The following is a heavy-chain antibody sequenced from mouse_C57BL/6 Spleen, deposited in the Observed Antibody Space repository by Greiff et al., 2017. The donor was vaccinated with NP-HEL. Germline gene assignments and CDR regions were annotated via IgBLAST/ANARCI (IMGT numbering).Heavy chain of an antibody. Sequence: EVKLMESGAELVRPGSSVKMSCKTSGYTFTSYGINWVKQRPGQGLEWIGYIYIGNGYTEYNEKFKGKATLTSDTSSSTAYMQLSSLTSEDSAIYFCARRWLLPYYYAMDDWGQGTSVTVSS. D-gene: IGHD2-3*01. CDR3: ARRWLLPYYYAMDD. J-gene: IGHJ4*01. V-gene: IGHV1-58*01. CDR1: GYTFTSYG. CDR2: IYIGNGYT.